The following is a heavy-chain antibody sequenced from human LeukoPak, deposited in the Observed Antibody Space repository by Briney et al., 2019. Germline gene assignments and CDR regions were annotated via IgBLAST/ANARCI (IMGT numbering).Heavy chain of an antibody. V-gene: IGHV4-34*01. CDR1: GGSFSGYY. D-gene: IGHD3-22*01. CDR3: ARNYDSSGYYDY. CDR2: INHSGST. J-gene: IGHJ4*02. Sequence: ETLSLTCAVYGGSFSGYYWSWIRQPPGKGLEWIGEINHSGSTNYNPSLKSRVTISVDTSKNQFSLKLSSVTAADTAVYYCARNYDSSGYYDYWGQGTLVTVSS.